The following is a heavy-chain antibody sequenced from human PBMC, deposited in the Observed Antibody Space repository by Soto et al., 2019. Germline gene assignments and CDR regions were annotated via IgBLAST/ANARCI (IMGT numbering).Heavy chain of an antibody. J-gene: IGHJ6*02. CDR3: ATEGAYSSGWYEPPFIGMDV. CDR1: GHSFTSYW. D-gene: IGHD6-19*01. Sequence: GESLKISCTGSGHSFTSYWISWGRQMPEKGVERMGRIDPSDSYTNYSPSFQGHVTISADKSISTAYLQRSSLKVSDTVMYYCATEGAYSSGWYEPPFIGMDVWGQGTTVILSS. V-gene: IGHV5-10-1*01. CDR2: IDPSDSYT.